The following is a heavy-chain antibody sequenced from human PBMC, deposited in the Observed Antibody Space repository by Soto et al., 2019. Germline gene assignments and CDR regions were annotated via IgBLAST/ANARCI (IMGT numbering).Heavy chain of an antibody. J-gene: IGHJ6*02. CDR2: IYHSGST. Sequence: QLQLQESGSGLVKPSQTLSLTCAVSGGSISSGGYSWSWIRQPPGKGLEWIGYIYHSGSTYYNPSLKSRVTISVDRSKNQFSLKLSSVTPADTAVYYCATQGLHDYGDIYYYYGMDAWGQGTTVTVSS. D-gene: IGHD4-17*01. CDR1: GGSISSGGYS. CDR3: ATQGLHDYGDIYYYYGMDA. V-gene: IGHV4-30-2*01.